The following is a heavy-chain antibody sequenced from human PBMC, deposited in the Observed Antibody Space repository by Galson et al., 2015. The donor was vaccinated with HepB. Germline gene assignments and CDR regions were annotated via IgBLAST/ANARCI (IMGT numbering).Heavy chain of an antibody. J-gene: IGHJ4*02. D-gene: IGHD6-19*01. V-gene: IGHV3-23*01. CDR3: AKIPYSSGWQNFDY. CDR2: ISGSGGST. CDR1: GFTFSSYA. Sequence: SLRLSCAASGFTFSSYAMSWVRQAPGKGLEWVSAISGSGGSTYYADSVKGRFTISRDNSKSTLYLQMNSLRAEDTAVYYCAKIPYSSGWQNFDYWGQGTLVTVSS.